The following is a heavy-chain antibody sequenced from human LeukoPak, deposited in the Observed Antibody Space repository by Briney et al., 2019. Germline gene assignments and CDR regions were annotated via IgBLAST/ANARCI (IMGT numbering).Heavy chain of an antibody. CDR2: ISGGGST. CDR1: GFTFASYA. CDR3: AKTSGYPYYFDY. D-gene: IGHD3-22*01. J-gene: IGHJ4*02. V-gene: IGHV3-23*01. Sequence: GGSLRLSCEASGFTFASYAMSWVRQAPGKGLEWVSAISGGGSTNYADSVKGRFTISRDNSKNTLYLQMNSLRAEDTAVYYCAKTSGYPYYFDYWGQGTLVTVSS.